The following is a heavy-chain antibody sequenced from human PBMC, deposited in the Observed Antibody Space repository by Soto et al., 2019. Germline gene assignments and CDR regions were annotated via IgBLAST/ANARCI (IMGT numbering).Heavy chain of an antibody. CDR2: IDPSDSYT. CDR1: GYSFTTYW. J-gene: IGHJ4*02. D-gene: IGHD1-1*01. Sequence: GESLKISCKGSGYSFTTYWISWVRQMPGKGLEWMGRIDPSDSYTDYSPSFQGHVTISADKSISTAYLQWSSLKASDTAMYYCPSWKDGQDFAYWGQGALVTVSS. CDR3: PSWKDGQDFAY. V-gene: IGHV5-10-1*01.